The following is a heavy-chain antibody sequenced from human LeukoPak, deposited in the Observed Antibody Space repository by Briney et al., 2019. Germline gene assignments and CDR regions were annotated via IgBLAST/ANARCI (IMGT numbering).Heavy chain of an antibody. CDR1: GDSISSYY. Sequence: SETLSLTCTVSGDSISSYYWSWIRQPAGKGLEWIGRISASGSTNYNPSLRSRVTMSVDTSKNQFSLKLSSVTAADTAVYYCAGDRSWFDPWGQGTLITVSS. V-gene: IGHV4-4*07. J-gene: IGHJ5*02. CDR3: AGDRSWFDP. CDR2: ISASGST.